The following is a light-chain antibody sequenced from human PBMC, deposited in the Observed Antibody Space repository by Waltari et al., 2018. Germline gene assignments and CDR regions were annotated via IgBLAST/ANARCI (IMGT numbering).Light chain of an antibody. Sequence: EILLTQSPGTLSFSPGDRAPLSRRASQRISRYLAWYQHPPGQAPRLLIYDASSRATGILDRFSGSGSGTDFSLTISRLEPEDFAVYYCQKYGSLPATFGQGTKVEIK. CDR1: QRISRY. V-gene: IGKV3-20*01. CDR3: QKYGSLPAT. CDR2: DAS. J-gene: IGKJ1*01.